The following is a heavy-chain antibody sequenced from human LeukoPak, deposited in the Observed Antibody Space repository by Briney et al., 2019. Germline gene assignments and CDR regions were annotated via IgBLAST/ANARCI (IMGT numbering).Heavy chain of an antibody. CDR1: GYSISSGYY. D-gene: IGHD2-2*01. CDR2: IYHSGST. CDR3: HIGYCSSTSCYSDAFDI. Sequence: SETLSLTCTVSGYSISSGYYWGWIRQPPGKGLEWIGSIYHSGSTCYNPSLKSRVTISVDTSKNQFSLKLSSATAADTAVYYCHIGYCSSTSCYSDAFDIWGQGTMVTVSS. J-gene: IGHJ3*02. V-gene: IGHV4-38-2*02.